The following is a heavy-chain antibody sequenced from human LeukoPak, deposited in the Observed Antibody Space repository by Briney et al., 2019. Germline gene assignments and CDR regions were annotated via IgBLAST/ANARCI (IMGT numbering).Heavy chain of an antibody. Sequence: PGGSLRLSCAASGFTFDDYAMHWVRQAPGKGLEWVSVISWDGGSTYYADSVKGRFTISRDNSKNSLYLQMNSLRAEDTAVYYCAKDAKRFLEWSYYYYMDVWGKGTTVTVSS. D-gene: IGHD3-3*01. V-gene: IGHV3-43D*03. CDR2: ISWDGGST. CDR1: GFTFDDYA. CDR3: AKDAKRFLEWSYYYYMDV. J-gene: IGHJ6*03.